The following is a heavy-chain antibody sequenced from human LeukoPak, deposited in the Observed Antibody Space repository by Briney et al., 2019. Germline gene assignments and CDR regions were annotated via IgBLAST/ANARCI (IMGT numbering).Heavy chain of an antibody. CDR3: ARGDGERGPFDY. J-gene: IGHJ4*02. V-gene: IGHV4-39*07. CDR2: IYHSGST. D-gene: IGHD5-24*01. Sequence: SETLSLTCTVSGGSISSGDYYWSWLRQPPGKGLEWIGEIYHSGSTNYNPSLKSRVTISVDKSKNQFSLKLSSVTAADTAVYYCARGDGERGPFDYWGQGTLVTVSP. CDR1: GGSISSGDYY.